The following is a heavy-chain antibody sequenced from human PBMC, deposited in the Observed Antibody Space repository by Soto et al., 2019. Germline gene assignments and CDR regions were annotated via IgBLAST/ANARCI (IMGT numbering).Heavy chain of an antibody. V-gene: IGHV3-23*01. Sequence: SGGSLRLSCAASGFTFRNYAMSWVRQAPGKGLEWVSSLSGDSSDRYYAASVLGRFTLSRDYSKNTLFLQMNSLRVEDTAVYYCEKRCSGSSSMGCIDYWGQGTLVTVSS. J-gene: IGHJ4*02. CDR2: LSGDSSDR. CDR3: EKRCSGSSSMGCIDY. D-gene: IGHD6-6*01. CDR1: GFTFRNYA.